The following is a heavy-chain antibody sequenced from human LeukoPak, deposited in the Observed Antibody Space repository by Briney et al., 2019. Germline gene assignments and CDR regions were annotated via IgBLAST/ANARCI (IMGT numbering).Heavy chain of an antibody. J-gene: IGHJ4*02. V-gene: IGHV4-34*01. D-gene: IGHD1-26*01. CDR1: GGSFSGYY. CDR2: INHSGST. CDR3: ARGNPSGSSAAFDY. Sequence: SETLSLTCAVYGGSFSGYYWSWIRQPPGKGLEWIGEINHSGSTNYNPSLKSRVTISVDTSKNQFSLKLSSVTAADTAVYYCARGNPSGSSAAFDYWGQGTLVTVSS.